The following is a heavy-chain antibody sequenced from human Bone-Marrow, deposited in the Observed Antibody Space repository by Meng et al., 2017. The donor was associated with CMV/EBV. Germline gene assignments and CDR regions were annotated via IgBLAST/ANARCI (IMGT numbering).Heavy chain of an antibody. J-gene: IGHJ4*02. CDR1: VGSCIGYY. D-gene: IGHD2-2*01. CDR2: INHSGST. V-gene: IGHV4-34*01. CDR3: ARGYCSSTSCLIDY. Sequence: QEQLQEGGGGLLNPPGALSLTCAVYVGSCIGYYWSCIRQPPGKGRVGIGEINHSGSTNYNPSLKSRVTISVDTSKNQFSLKLSSMTAADTAVYYCARGYCSSTSCLIDYWGQGTLVTVSS.